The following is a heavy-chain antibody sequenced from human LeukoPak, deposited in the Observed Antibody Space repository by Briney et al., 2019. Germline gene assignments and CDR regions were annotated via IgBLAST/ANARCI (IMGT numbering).Heavy chain of an antibody. Sequence: GGSLRLSCAASGFTFSNAWMSWVRQAPGKGLEWVGRIKSKTDGGTTDYAAPVKGRFTISRDDSKNTLYLQMNSLKTEDTAVYYSTTDYDYGDYVPEGFIDYWGQGTLVTVSS. V-gene: IGHV3-15*01. CDR1: GFTFSNAW. CDR3: TTDYDYGDYVPEGFIDY. J-gene: IGHJ4*02. CDR2: IKSKTDGGTT. D-gene: IGHD4-17*01.